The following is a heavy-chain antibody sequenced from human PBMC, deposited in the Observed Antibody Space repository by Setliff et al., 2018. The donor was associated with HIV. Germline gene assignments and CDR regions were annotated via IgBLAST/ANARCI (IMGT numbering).Heavy chain of an antibody. V-gene: IGHV4-39*01. J-gene: IGHJ4*02. CDR3: ARQIGGGHWALDY. D-gene: IGHD2-21*01. CDR2: IYYSGST. CDR1: VGSISSSSYY. Sequence: SETLSLTCTVSVGSISSSSYYWGWIRQPPGKGLEWIGSIYYSGSTYYNPSLKSRVTISVDTSKNQFSLKLISVTAADTAVYYCARQIGGGHWALDYWGQGTLVTVS.